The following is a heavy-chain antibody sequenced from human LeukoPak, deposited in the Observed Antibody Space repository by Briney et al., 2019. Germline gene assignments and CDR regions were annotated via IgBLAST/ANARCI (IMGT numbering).Heavy chain of an antibody. D-gene: IGHD2-21*02. CDR2: LWYDGRIK. CDR3: ARDYCGGDCYVDY. CDR1: GFSFSSHG. Sequence: GGSLRLSCATSGFSFSSHGMHWVRQAPGKGLEWVAALWYDGRIKYYAESVKGRFTISGDNFKNTLYLQMNSLRAEDTAVYYCARDYCGGDCYVDYWGQGTLVTVSS. V-gene: IGHV3-33*01. J-gene: IGHJ4*02.